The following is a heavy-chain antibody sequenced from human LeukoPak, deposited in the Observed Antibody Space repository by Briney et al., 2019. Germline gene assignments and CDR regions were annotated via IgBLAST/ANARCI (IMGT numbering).Heavy chain of an antibody. Sequence: PEALSHTCAVYGGSLRGYLWSGIPHPPGEGLGWGGQIKQSGSSNYNPSLKSRVTISVDSSKKQFSLTLSSVSAADSAVYSCARGLVNQYSGGDCYRLLGREFDYWGQGTLVTVSS. CDR1: GGSLRGYL. CDR2: IKQSGSS. D-gene: IGHD2-21*02. V-gene: IGHV4-34*01. J-gene: IGHJ4*02. CDR3: ARGLVNQYSGGDCYRLLGREFDY.